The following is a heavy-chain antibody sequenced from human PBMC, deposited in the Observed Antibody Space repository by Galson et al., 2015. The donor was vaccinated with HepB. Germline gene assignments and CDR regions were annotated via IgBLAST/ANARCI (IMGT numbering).Heavy chain of an antibody. CDR2: IYPSDSDA. CDR1: GYNFATYW. Sequence: QSGAEVKKPGESLKISCKGSGYNFATYWIGWVRQTPGKGLEWMGIIYPSDSDARYSPSFQGQVTISADKSISTAYLQWSGLKASDSAMYYCARHNGLVDYWGQGTLVTVSS. V-gene: IGHV5-51*01. J-gene: IGHJ4*02. CDR3: ARHNGLVDY. D-gene: IGHD6-6*01.